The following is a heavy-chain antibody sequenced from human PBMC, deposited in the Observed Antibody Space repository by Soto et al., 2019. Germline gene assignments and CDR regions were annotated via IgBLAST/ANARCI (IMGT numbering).Heavy chain of an antibody. CDR1: GGSVSNKTYY. Sequence: PSETLCVTCSVSGGSVSNKTYYGSWIRQPPGKRLEWIGYVYYSGTTNYNPSLKSRVTISVDLSKNQFSLRLSSVTTADTALYYSARTTALPNTLRPRYFFAYWGQRTLVTVSS. CDR3: ARTTALPNTLRPRYFFAY. D-gene: IGHD4-17*01. J-gene: IGHJ4*02. V-gene: IGHV4-61*01. CDR2: VYYSGTT.